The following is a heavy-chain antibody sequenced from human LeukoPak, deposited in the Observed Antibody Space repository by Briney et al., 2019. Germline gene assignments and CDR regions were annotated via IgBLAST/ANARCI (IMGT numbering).Heavy chain of an antibody. V-gene: IGHV4-30-4*01. D-gene: IGHD6-19*01. CDR1: GGSISSGDYY. J-gene: IGHJ6*02. Sequence: PSETLSLTCTVSGGSISSGDYYWSWIRQPPGKGLEWIGYIYYSGSTYYNPSLKSRVTISVDTSKNQFSLKLSSVTAADTAVYYCARSVANYGMDVWGQGTTVTVSS. CDR2: IYYSGST. CDR3: ARSVANYGMDV.